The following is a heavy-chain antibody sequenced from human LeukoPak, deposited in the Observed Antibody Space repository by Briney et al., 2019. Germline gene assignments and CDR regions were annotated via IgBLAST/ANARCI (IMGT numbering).Heavy chain of an antibody. CDR2: ISGSGGST. J-gene: IGHJ5*02. CDR1: GFTFSSYA. D-gene: IGHD5-12*01. CDR3: AKSGSKWLPNWFDP. V-gene: IGHV3-23*01. Sequence: PGGSLRLSCAASGFTFSSYAMSWVRHAPGKGLEGVSAISGSGGSTYYAASVKGRFTISRDNSKNTLYLQMNSLRAEDTAVYYCAKSGSKWLPNWFDPWGQGTLVTVSS.